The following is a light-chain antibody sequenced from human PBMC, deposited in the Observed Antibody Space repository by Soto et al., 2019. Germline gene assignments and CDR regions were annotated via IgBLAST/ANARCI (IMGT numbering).Light chain of an antibody. J-gene: IGKJ1*01. CDR1: QTISRW. CDR2: KAS. Sequence: DIQITQSPSTLSGSVGDRVTITWRASQTISRWLAWYRQKPVKAPKLLIYKASTLKSGGPSRFSGSGSGTAFTLTTSSLQHDDFATYYCQHYNSYSEAFGQGTKVDIK. V-gene: IGKV1-5*03. CDR3: QHYNSYSEA.